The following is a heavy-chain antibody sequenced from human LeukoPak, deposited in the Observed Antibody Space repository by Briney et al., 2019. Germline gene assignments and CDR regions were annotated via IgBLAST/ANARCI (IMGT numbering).Heavy chain of an antibody. Sequence: GGSLRLSCAASGFTFSSYAMHWVRQAPGKGLEWVALISYDGSNKHYADSVKGRFTISRDNSKNTLYLQMNSLRAEDTAVYYCARAERNYYYGMDVWGQGTTVTVSS. CDR1: GFTFSSYA. J-gene: IGHJ6*02. CDR2: ISYDGSNK. V-gene: IGHV3-30-3*01. CDR3: ARAERNYYYGMDV.